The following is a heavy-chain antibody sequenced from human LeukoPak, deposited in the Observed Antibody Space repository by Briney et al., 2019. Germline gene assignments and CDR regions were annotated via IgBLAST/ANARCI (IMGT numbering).Heavy chain of an antibody. CDR3: ARVGGAGYNLLVFDY. D-gene: IGHD5-24*01. Sequence: GASVKVACKASGYTFTSYYMHWVRQAPGQGLEWMGIVNPSGGSTSYAQKFQGRVTMTRDTSTSTVYMELSSLRSEDTAVYYCARVGGAGYNLLVFDYWGQGTLVTVSS. CDR1: GYTFTSYY. CDR2: VNPSGGST. V-gene: IGHV1-46*01. J-gene: IGHJ4*02.